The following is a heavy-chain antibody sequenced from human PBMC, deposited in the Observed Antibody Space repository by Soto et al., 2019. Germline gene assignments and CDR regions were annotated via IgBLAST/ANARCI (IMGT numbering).Heavy chain of an antibody. V-gene: IGHV3-30*18. D-gene: IGHD4-17*01. CDR3: AKHADYEHAAFDV. Sequence: QVRLVESGGGVVQPGRSLRLSCAASGFTCRSYGMHWVRQAPGKGLEWVALISYDGSDEYYGDSMQGRFSISRDNSKDTLYLQINSLRVDYTAVYYCAKHADYEHAAFDVWGQGTMVTVSS. CDR1: GFTCRSYG. J-gene: IGHJ3*01. CDR2: ISYDGSDE.